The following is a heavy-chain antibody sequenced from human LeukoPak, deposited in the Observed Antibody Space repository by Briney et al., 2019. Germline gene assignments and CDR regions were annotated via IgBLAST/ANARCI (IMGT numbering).Heavy chain of an antibody. CDR2: ISGSGGST. Sequence: SGGSLRLSCAASGFTLSSYAMSWVRQAPGKGLEWASAISGSGGSTYYADSVKGRFTISRDNSKNTLYLQMNSLGAEDTAVYYCAKAEYSSSSPRFDYWGQGTLVTVSS. J-gene: IGHJ4*02. V-gene: IGHV3-23*01. CDR3: AKAEYSSSSPRFDY. CDR1: GFTLSSYA. D-gene: IGHD6-6*01.